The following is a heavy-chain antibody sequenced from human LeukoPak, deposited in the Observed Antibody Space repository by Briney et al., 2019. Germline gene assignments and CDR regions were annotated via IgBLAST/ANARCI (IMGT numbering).Heavy chain of an antibody. D-gene: IGHD4-11*01. CDR3: ARGVTRNWFDP. V-gene: IGHV4-59*01. CDR2: IYYSGST. Sequence: PSETLSLTCTVSGGSISSYYWSWIRQPPGKGLEWIGYIYYSGSTNYNPSPKSRVTISVDTSKNQFSLKLSSVTAADTAVYYCARGVTRNWFDPWGQGTLVTVSS. CDR1: GGSISSYY. J-gene: IGHJ5*02.